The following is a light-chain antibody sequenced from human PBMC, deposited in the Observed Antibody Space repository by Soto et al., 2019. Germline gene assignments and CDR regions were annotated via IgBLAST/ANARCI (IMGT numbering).Light chain of an antibody. V-gene: IGKV3-20*01. Sequence: EIVLTQSPGTLSLSPGERVTLSCRASQSVGSSFLVWYQQKPGQAPRLLIYGASNRATGIPDRFSGSGSGTDFTLTISRLEPEDFAEYYCQQCGSSPPWTFGQGTKVEMK. CDR2: GAS. CDR1: QSVGSSF. CDR3: QQCGSSPPWT. J-gene: IGKJ1*01.